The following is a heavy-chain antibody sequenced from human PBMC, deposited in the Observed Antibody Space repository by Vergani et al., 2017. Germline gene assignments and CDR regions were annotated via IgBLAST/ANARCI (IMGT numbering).Heavy chain of an antibody. D-gene: IGHD3-16*01. J-gene: IGHJ6*02. CDR1: GGSISSGAFS. V-gene: IGHV4-30-2*01. CDR3: ARHDSGHYDASYYGLDV. Sequence: QLQLQESGSGLVKPSQTLSLNCAASGGSISSGAFSWGWIRQPPGRGLQWIGNIFESGSPHYNAPLKSRVNISLDKSKNHFSLSLSSVTAADTAVYYCARHDSGHYDASYYGLDVWGQGTTVTVSS. CDR2: IFESGSP.